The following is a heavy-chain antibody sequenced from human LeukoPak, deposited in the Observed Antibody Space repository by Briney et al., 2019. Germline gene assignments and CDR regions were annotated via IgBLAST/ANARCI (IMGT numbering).Heavy chain of an antibody. CDR3: ARGDYGDYWIDY. D-gene: IGHD4-17*01. J-gene: IGHJ4*02. Sequence: PSETLSLTCAVYGGSFSGYYWSWIRQPPGKGLEWIGEINHSGSTNYNPSLKSRVTISVDTSKNQFSLKLSSVTAVDTAVYYCARGDYGDYWIDYWGQGTLVTVSS. V-gene: IGHV4-34*01. CDR1: GGSFSGYY. CDR2: INHSGST.